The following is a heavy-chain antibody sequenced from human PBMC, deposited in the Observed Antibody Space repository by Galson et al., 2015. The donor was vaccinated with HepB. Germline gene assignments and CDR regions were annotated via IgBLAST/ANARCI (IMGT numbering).Heavy chain of an antibody. D-gene: IGHD3-3*01. CDR3: ARAVYYDFWNGFGP. CDR1: GGSFSAYY. Sequence: ETLSLTCAVYGGSFSAYYWSWIRQSPGKGLEWIGEINHNGTTNYNPPLKSRVTISADTSKNRFSLNLYSVTAADTAVYYCARAVYYDFWNGFGPWGQGTLVTVSS. J-gene: IGHJ5*02. CDR2: INHNGTT. V-gene: IGHV4-34*01.